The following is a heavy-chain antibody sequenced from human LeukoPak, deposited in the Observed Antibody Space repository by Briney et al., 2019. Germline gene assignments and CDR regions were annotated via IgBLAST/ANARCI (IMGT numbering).Heavy chain of an antibody. CDR2: FDPEDGET. CDR1: GYTLTELS. J-gene: IGHJ5*02. V-gene: IGHV1-24*01. Sequence: ASVRVSCKVSGYTLTELSMHWVRQAPGKGLEWMGGFDPEDGETIYAQKFQGRVTMTEDTSTDTAYMELSSLRSEDTAVYYCATRLDYVAPFDPWGRGTLVTVSS. D-gene: IGHD3-16*01. CDR3: ATRLDYVAPFDP.